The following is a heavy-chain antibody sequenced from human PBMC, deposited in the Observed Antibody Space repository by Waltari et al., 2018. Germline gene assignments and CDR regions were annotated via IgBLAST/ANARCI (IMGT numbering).Heavy chain of an antibody. Sequence: QVQLVQSGAELKKPGSSVKVSCTVSGGSFSPHAIPWVRPAPGQGVEWMGGIIPMFGTANYAQKIQDRVTINTDESMTTGYMHLSSLTSDDTAVYYCARGGLYGQQLLESAFEIWGQGTKVTVSS. CDR3: ARGGLYGQQLLESAFEI. CDR1: GGSFSPHA. J-gene: IGHJ3*02. D-gene: IGHD6-13*01. CDR2: IIPMFGTA. V-gene: IGHV1-69*05.